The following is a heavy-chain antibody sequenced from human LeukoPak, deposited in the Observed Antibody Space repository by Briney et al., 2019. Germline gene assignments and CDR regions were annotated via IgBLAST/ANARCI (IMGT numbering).Heavy chain of an antibody. Sequence: SQTLSLTCTVSGGSISSGDYYWSWIRQPPGKGLEWIGYIYYSGSTYYNPSLKSRVTISVDTSKNQFSLKLSSVTAADTAVYYCARAGIAAAGTDLIDYWGQGTLVTVSS. CDR2: IYYSGST. D-gene: IGHD6-13*01. J-gene: IGHJ4*02. CDR1: GGSISSGDYY. CDR3: ARAGIAAAGTDLIDY. V-gene: IGHV4-30-4*01.